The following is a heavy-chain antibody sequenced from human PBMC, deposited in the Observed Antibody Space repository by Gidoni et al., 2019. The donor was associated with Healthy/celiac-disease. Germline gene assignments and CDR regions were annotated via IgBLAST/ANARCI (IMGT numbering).Heavy chain of an antibody. J-gene: IGHJ4*02. CDR3: AKEGYYGSGSSPGYFDY. Sequence: EVQLLESGGGLVQPGGSLRLSCAASGFTFSSYAMSWVRQAPGKGLEWVSAISGSGGSTYYADSVKGRFTISRDNSKNTLYLQMNSLRAEDTAVYYCAKEGYYGSGSSPGYFDYWGQGTLVTVSS. V-gene: IGHV3-23*01. CDR2: ISGSGGST. CDR1: GFTFSSYA. D-gene: IGHD3-10*01.